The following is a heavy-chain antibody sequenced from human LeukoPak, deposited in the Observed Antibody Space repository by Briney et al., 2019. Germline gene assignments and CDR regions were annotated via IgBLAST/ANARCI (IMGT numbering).Heavy chain of an antibody. V-gene: IGHV5-51*01. D-gene: IGHD6-19*01. CDR1: GYRFTSYW. CDR2: IYPGDSDT. Sequence: GGSLEISFKGSGYRFTSYWIGWVRPMPGKGLEWMGIIYPGDSDTRYSPSFQGQVTISADKSISTAYLQWSSLKASDTAMYYCARQVAGTGADYWGQGTLVTVSS. CDR3: ARQVAGTGADY. J-gene: IGHJ4*02.